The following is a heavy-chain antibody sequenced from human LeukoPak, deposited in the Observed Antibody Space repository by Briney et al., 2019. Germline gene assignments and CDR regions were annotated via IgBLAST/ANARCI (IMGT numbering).Heavy chain of an antibody. V-gene: IGHV3-30-3*01. J-gene: IGHJ4*02. CDR3: ASDRAAAGYSYYFDY. CDR1: GFTFSSYA. D-gene: IGHD6-13*01. CDR2: ISYDGSNK. Sequence: GRSLRLSCAASGFTFSSYAMHWVRQAPGKGLEGVAVISYDGSNKYYADSVKGRFTISRDNSKNTLYLQMNSLRAEDTAVYYCASDRAAAGYSYYFDYWGQGTLVTVSS.